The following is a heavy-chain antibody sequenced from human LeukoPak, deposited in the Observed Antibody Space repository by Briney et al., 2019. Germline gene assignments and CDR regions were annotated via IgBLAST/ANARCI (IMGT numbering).Heavy chain of an antibody. Sequence: ASVKVSCKASGYTFTGYYMHWVRQAPGQGLEWMGRINPNSGGTNYAQKFQGRVTMTRDTSISTAYMELSRLRSDDTAVYYCARESRRIAAAGDRIDYWGQGTLVTVSS. J-gene: IGHJ4*02. V-gene: IGHV1-2*06. CDR2: INPNSGGT. CDR3: ARESRRIAAAGDRIDY. D-gene: IGHD6-13*01. CDR1: GYTFTGYY.